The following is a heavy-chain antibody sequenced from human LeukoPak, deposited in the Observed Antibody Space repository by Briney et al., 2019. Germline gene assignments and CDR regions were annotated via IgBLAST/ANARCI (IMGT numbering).Heavy chain of an antibody. D-gene: IGHD3-22*01. Sequence: SETLSHTCAVYGGSFSGYYWSWIRQPPGKGLEWIGEINHSGSTNYNPPLKSRVTISVDTSKNQFSLKLSSVTAADTAVYYCARLDYGSSVLFLSGGYYFDYWGQGTLVTVSS. J-gene: IGHJ4*02. CDR2: INHSGST. CDR1: GGSFSGYY. CDR3: ARLDYGSSVLFLSGGYYFDY. V-gene: IGHV4-34*01.